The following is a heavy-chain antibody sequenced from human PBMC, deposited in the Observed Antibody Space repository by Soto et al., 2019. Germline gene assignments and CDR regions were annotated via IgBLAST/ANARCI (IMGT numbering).Heavy chain of an antibody. CDR1: GFAFGRYS. V-gene: IGHV3-23*01. D-gene: IGHD1-26*01. J-gene: IGHJ4*02. Sequence: EVQLLESGGDLIHPGGSLRLSCAASGFAFGRYSMTWVRQTPGKGLEWVAGISAGGDLSWHADFVKGRFTISRDNSKNMVYLQMNNLRVDDTAVYFCSKWEGYGDYWGRGALVTVSA. CDR2: ISAGGDLS. CDR3: SKWEGYGDY.